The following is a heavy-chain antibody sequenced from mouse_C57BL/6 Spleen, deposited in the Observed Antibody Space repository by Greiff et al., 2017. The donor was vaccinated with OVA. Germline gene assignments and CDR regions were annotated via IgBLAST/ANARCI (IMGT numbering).Heavy chain of an antibody. D-gene: IGHD3-2*02. CDR3: ARFGTAQATWGGY. V-gene: IGHV1-85*01. CDR1: GYTFTSYD. J-gene: IGHJ2*01. CDR2: IYPRAGST. Sequence: VQLQQSGPELVKPGASVKLSCKASGYTFTSYDINWVKQRPGQGLEWIGWIYPRAGSTKYNEKFKGKATLTVDTSSSTAYMARHSLTSEDSAVYFCARFGTAQATWGGYWGQGTTLTVSS.